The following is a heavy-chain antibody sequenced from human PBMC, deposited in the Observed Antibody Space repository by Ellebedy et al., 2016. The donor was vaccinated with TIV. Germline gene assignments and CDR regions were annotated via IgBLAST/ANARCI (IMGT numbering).Heavy chain of an antibody. Sequence: GESLKISXAASGFTFSSYAMSWVRQAPGKGLEWVSTISGSGGSTYYADSVKGRFTISRDNSKNTLYLQMNSLRAEDTAVYYCAKTLYGGHDYWGQGTLVTVSS. J-gene: IGHJ4*02. D-gene: IGHD4-23*01. V-gene: IGHV3-23*01. CDR2: ISGSGGST. CDR1: GFTFSSYA. CDR3: AKTLYGGHDY.